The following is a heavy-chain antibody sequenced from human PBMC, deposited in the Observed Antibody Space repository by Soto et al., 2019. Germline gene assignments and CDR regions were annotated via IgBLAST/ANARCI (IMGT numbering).Heavy chain of an antibody. CDR1: GYSFTSYW. Sequence: GESLKISCKGSGYSFTSYWISWVRQMPGKGLEWMGRIDPSDSYTNYSPSFQGHVTISADKSTSTAYLQWSSLKASDTAMYYCARHGSGFYYYYGMDVWGQGTTVTVSS. J-gene: IGHJ6*02. CDR2: IDPSDSYT. CDR3: ARHGSGFYYYYGMDV. V-gene: IGHV5-10-1*01. D-gene: IGHD3-10*01.